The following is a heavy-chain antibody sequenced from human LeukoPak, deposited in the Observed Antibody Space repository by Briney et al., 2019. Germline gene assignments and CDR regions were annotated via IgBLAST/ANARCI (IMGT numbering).Heavy chain of an antibody. CDR1: GFTFSSYG. V-gene: IGHV3-30*19. D-gene: IGHD2-15*01. Sequence: GGSLRLSCAASGFTFSSYGMHWVRQAPGKGLEWVAVIWYDGSNKYYADSVKGRFTISRDISQNTLYLQMNSLRVEDTAVYYCAREIRETVVTRHYYYGIDVWGQGTTVTVSS. CDR3: AREIRETVVTRHYYYGIDV. J-gene: IGHJ6*02. CDR2: IWYDGSNK.